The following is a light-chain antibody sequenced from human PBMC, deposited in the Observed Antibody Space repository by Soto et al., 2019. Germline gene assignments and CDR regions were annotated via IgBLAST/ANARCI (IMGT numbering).Light chain of an antibody. CDR1: QGISDR. CDR3: QQRDGYPIT. J-gene: IGKJ5*01. Sequence: DIQLTQSPSFLSASVGDRVTITCRASQGISDRLAWYQQRPGKAPNLLIHSASSLQSGVPLRFSGSGSGTEFTLTISSLQPADFATYYCQQRDGYPITFGQGTRPEMK. V-gene: IGKV1-9*01. CDR2: SAS.